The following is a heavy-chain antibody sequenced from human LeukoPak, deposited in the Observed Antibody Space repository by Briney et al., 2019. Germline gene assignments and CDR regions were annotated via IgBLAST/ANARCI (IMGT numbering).Heavy chain of an antibody. Sequence: GGSLRLSCAASGFTFSSYAMHWVRQAPGKGLEWVAVISYDGSNKYCADSVKGRFTISRDNSKNTLYLQMNSLRAEDTAVYYCARVLVAAAFDYWGQGTLVTVSS. J-gene: IGHJ4*02. D-gene: IGHD2-15*01. CDR3: ARVLVAAAFDY. CDR2: ISYDGSNK. V-gene: IGHV3-30*01. CDR1: GFTFSSYA.